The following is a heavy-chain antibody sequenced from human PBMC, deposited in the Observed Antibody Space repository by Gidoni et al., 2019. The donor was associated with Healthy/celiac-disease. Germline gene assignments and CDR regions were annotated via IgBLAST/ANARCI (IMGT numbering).Heavy chain of an antibody. D-gene: IGHD4-17*01. V-gene: IGHV1-69*04. J-gene: IGHJ2*01. CDR3: AREGYGGRISGYFDL. Sequence: GIANYAQKFQGRVTITADKSTSTAYMELSSLRSEDTAVYYCAREGYGGRISGYFDLWGRGTLVTVSS. CDR2: GIA.